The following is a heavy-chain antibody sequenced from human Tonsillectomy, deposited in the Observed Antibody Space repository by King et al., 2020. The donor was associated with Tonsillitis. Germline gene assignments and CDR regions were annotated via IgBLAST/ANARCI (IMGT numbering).Heavy chain of an antibody. J-gene: IGHJ6*02. V-gene: IGHV4-59*08. CDR2: IYYSGST. Sequence: VQLQESGPGLVKPSETLSLTCSVSGGSISSYYWTWIRQPPGKGLEWIGYIYYSGSTNYNPSLKSRVTISVDTSKNQFSLKLSSVTAADTNVYYCAGGDDYGNYRAYYYGMDVWGQGTTVTVSS. CDR1: GGSISSYY. CDR3: AGGDDYGNYRAYYYGMDV. D-gene: IGHD4-11*01.